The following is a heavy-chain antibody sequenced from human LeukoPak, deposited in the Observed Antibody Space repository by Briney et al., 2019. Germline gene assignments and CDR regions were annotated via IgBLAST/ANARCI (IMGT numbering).Heavy chain of an antibody. CDR2: ISYDGSNK. D-gene: IGHD3-22*01. V-gene: IGHV3-30-3*01. J-gene: IGHJ4*02. Sequence: GGSLRLSCAASGFTFSSYAMSWVRQAPGKGLEWVAVISYDGSNKYYADSVKGRFTISRDNSKNTLYLQMNSLRAEDTAVYYCARDHLSSGYYYRVLWPIDYWGQGTLVTVSS. CDR1: GFTFSSYA. CDR3: ARDHLSSGYYYRVLWPIDY.